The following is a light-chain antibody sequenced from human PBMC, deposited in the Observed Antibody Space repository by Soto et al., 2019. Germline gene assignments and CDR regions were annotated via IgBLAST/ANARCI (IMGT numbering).Light chain of an antibody. CDR2: TAS. V-gene: IGKV3-20*01. CDR1: QSLASNY. J-gene: IGKJ2*01. CDR3: QHYESSLPSYT. Sequence: EIVLTQSPGTLSLSPGERATLSCRASQSLASNYLAWYQQKPGQAPRLLIYTASTRATRIPDRFSGSGSGTYFTLTIISLEPEDFAVYYCQHYESSLPSYTFGQGTKLEVK.